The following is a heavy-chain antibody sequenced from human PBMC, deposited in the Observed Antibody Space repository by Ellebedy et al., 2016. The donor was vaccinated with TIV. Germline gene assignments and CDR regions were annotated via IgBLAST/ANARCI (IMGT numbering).Heavy chain of an antibody. D-gene: IGHD4-17*01. Sequence: PGGSLRLSCAASGFTSNSYTMSWVRQAPGRGLEWVSSISIGGSTLYYADSVRGRFTISRANANTSLYLQMHSLRAEDTAVYYCARDLRDYGDYVGYFGLDVWGQGTTVTVSS. CDR1: GFTSNSYT. CDR3: ARDLRDYGDYVGYFGLDV. J-gene: IGHJ6*02. CDR2: ISIGGSTL. V-gene: IGHV3-48*04.